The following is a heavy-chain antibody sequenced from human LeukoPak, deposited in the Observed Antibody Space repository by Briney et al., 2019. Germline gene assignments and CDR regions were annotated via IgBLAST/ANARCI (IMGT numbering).Heavy chain of an antibody. D-gene: IGHD3-22*01. Sequence: SVKVSCKASGYTFTSYYMHWVRQAPGQGLEWMGRIIPIFGIANYAQKFQGRVTITADKSTSTAYMELSSLRSEDTAVYYCARVGDSSGYSHLWYFDYWGQGTLVTVSS. J-gene: IGHJ4*02. CDR1: GYTFTSYY. CDR3: ARVGDSSGYSHLWYFDY. CDR2: IIPIFGIA. V-gene: IGHV1-69*04.